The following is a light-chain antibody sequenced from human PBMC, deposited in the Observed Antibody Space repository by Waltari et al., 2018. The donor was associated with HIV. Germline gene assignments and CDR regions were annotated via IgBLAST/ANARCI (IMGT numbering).Light chain of an antibody. J-gene: IGLJ3*02. CDR2: RNN. CDR3: AAWDDSLSGWV. V-gene: IGLV1-47*01. Sequence: QSVLTQPPSASGTPGQRVTISCSGSSSNIGSNYTYWYQQLPGTAPILLIYRNNQRPSGFPDRFSGSKSGTSASLAISGLRSEDEADYSCAAWDDSLSGWVFGGGTKLTVL. CDR1: SSNIGSNY.